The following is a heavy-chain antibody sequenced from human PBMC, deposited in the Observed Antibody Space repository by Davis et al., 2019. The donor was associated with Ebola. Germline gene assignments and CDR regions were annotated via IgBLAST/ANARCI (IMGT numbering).Heavy chain of an antibody. V-gene: IGHV3-23*01. Sequence: PGGSLRLSCAASGFTFSKHAMSWVRLAPGKGLEWVSAISGSGGSTYYADSVKGRFTISRDNSKKTLYLQMNGLRAKDTAVYYCAKDRGSVSIAALFDYWGQGTLVTVSS. J-gene: IGHJ4*02. D-gene: IGHD6-6*01. CDR1: GFTFSKHA. CDR3: AKDRGSVSIAALFDY. CDR2: ISGSGGST.